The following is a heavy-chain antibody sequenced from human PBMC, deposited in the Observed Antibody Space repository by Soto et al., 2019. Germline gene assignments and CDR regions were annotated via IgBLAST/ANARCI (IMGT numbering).Heavy chain of an antibody. CDR3: ARVLYYGSGSYSPYGMDV. V-gene: IGHV1-69*01. CDR1: GVSFNNNG. CDR2: VSPPFRTS. Sequence: QVQLVQSGAEVKKPGSSVKVSCKTSGVSFNNNGIGWVRQAPGNGLEWMGGVSPPFRTSNYARKFQGRISITADASTGTVNMELSSLTSEDTVQYYCARVLYYGSGSYSPYGMDVWGQGTTVTVSS. J-gene: IGHJ6*02. D-gene: IGHD3-10*01.